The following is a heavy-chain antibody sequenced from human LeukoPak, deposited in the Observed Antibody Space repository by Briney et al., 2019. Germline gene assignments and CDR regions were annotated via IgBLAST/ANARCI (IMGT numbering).Heavy chain of an antibody. Sequence: PGGSLRLSCAASGFTFSSYEMNWVRQAPGKGLEWVSYISSSGSTIYYADSVKGRFTISRGNAKNSLYLQMNSLRAEDTAVYYCARDQTLYYDSSGYYYRHYGMDVWGQGTTVTVSS. CDR2: ISSSGSTI. CDR1: GFTFSSYE. CDR3: ARDQTLYYDSSGYYYRHYGMDV. D-gene: IGHD3-22*01. J-gene: IGHJ6*02. V-gene: IGHV3-48*03.